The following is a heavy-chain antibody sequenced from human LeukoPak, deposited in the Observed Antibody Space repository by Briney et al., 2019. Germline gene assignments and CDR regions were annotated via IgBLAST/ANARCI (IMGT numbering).Heavy chain of an antibody. Sequence: GGSLRLSCAASGFTFSSYAMSWVRQAPGKGLEWVSAISGSGGSTYYADSVKGRFTISRDNSKNTLYLQMNSLRAEDTAIYYCAKGNRGYDILTGYLDLGYWGQGTLVTVSS. CDR1: GFTFSSYA. J-gene: IGHJ4*02. V-gene: IGHV3-23*01. CDR2: ISGSGGST. CDR3: AKGNRGYDILTGYLDLGY. D-gene: IGHD3-9*01.